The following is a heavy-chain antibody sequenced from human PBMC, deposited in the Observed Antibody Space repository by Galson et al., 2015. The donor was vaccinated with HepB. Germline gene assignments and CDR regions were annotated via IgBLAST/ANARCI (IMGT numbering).Heavy chain of an antibody. D-gene: IGHD3-16*01. J-gene: IGHJ4*02. Sequence: SLRLSCAASGFTFANYAVTWVRQAPGKGLEWVSTISGSAGSTYYADSVKGRFTISRDNSKNTLFLQMTSLGAEDTAVYYCAKSTPTGAGEFPSMPYYIDYWGQGTLVTVSS. CDR1: GFTFANYA. V-gene: IGHV3-23*01. CDR3: AKSTPTGAGEFPSMPYYIDY. CDR2: ISGSAGST.